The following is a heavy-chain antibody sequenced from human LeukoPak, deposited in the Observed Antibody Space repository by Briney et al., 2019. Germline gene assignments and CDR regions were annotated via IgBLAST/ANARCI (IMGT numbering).Heavy chain of an antibody. CDR2: IYAGGTT. Sequence: GGSLRLSCAVSGFTVSSDYMNWVRQAPGKGLEWVSVIYAGGTTFYADSVKGRFTISRDNSKNTLYLQMNSLRTEDTAVYYCRDPFDYWGQGTLVTVSS. V-gene: IGHV3-53*05. CDR1: GFTVSSDY. D-gene: IGHD5-24*01. CDR3: RDPFDY. J-gene: IGHJ4*02.